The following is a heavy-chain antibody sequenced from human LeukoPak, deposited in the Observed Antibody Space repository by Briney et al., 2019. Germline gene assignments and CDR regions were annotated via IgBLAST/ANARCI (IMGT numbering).Heavy chain of an antibody. J-gene: IGHJ6*03. CDR1: GFTFNIYS. V-gene: IGHV3-21*01. Sequence: GGSLRLSCAASGFTFNIYSMTWVRQAPGKGLEWVSSIGSSSENIYYADSVRGRFTISRDNAKNPLFLQMNSLRAEDTAVYYCARGSCPSTGPFYYYYYMDVWGKGTTVTVSS. CDR2: IGSSSENI. CDR3: ARGSCPSTGPFYYYYYMDV.